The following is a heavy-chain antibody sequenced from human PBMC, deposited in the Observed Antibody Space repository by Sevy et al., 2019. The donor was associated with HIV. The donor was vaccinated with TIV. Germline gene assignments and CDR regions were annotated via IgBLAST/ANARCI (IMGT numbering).Heavy chain of an antibody. J-gene: IGHJ4*02. Sequence: GGSLRLSCAASGFAFRGSAIHWVRQASGKGLEWIGRIRSKGNSFATDYVPSAKGRFTISRDDSKKTAYLEMSSLKIDDTAVYYCAGQVGDTVMAIFDYWGQGTLVTVSS. CDR3: AGQVGDTVMAIFDY. D-gene: IGHD1-26*01. CDR1: GFAFRGSA. CDR2: IRSKGNSFAT. V-gene: IGHV3-73*01.